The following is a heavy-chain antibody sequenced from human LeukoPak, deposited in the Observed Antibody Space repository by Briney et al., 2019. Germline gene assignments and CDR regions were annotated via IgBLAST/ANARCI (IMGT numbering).Heavy chain of an antibody. V-gene: IGHV5-51*01. Sequence: GESLKISCKGSGCSFTSYWIGWVRQMPGKGLEWMGIIYPGDSDTRYSPSFQGQVTISADKSISTAYLQWSSLKASDTAMYYCARLNGDCSSTSCYAPPYYYYGMDVWGQGTTVTVSS. D-gene: IGHD2-2*01. CDR2: IYPGDSDT. CDR3: ARLNGDCSSTSCYAPPYYYYGMDV. J-gene: IGHJ6*02. CDR1: GCSFTSYW.